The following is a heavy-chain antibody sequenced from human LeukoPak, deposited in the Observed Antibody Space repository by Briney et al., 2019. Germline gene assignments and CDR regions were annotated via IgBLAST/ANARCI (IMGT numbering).Heavy chain of an antibody. V-gene: IGHV3-23*01. Sequence: QSGGSLRLSCAASGFTFSSYAMSWARHAPGKGLEWVSAISGSGGSTYYADSVKGRFTISRDNSKNTLYLQMNSLRAEDRAVYYRAKRSTIAVAGTLDYWGQGTLVTVSS. CDR2: ISGSGGST. D-gene: IGHD6-19*01. CDR1: GFTFSSYA. J-gene: IGHJ4*02. CDR3: AKRSTIAVAGTLDY.